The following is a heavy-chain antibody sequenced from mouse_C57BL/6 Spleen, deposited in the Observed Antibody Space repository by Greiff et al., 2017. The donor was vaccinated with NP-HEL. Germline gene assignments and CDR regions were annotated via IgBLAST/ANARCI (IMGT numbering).Heavy chain of an antibody. V-gene: IGHV14-3*01. CDR1: GFNIKNTY. Sequence: VHVKQSVAELVRPGASVKLSCTASGFNIKNTYMHWVKQRPEQGLEWIGRIDPANGNTKYAPKFQGKATITADTSSNTAYLQLSSLTSEDTAIYYCAPYYYGSSRYYFDYWGQGTTLTVSS. CDR2: IDPANGNT. J-gene: IGHJ2*01. D-gene: IGHD1-1*01. CDR3: APYYYGSSRYYFDY.